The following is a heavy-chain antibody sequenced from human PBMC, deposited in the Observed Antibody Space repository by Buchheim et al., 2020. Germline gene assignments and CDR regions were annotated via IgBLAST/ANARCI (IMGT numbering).Heavy chain of an antibody. CDR2: INSDGSST. V-gene: IGHV3-74*01. CDR1: GFTFSTYW. D-gene: IGHD3-3*02. CDR3: SRGISWHYSMDV. J-gene: IGHJ6*02. Sequence: EMQLVESGGGLVQPGGSLRLSCAASGFTFSTYWMLWVRQAPGKGLVWVSRINSDGSSTTYADSVEGRFTISRDNAKNTLYLQMDSLRAEDTAVYYCSRGISWHYSMDVWGQGTT.